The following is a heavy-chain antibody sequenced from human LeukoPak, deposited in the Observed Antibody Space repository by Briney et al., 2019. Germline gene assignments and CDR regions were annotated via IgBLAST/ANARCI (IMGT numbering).Heavy chain of an antibody. J-gene: IGHJ5*02. D-gene: IGHD1-26*01. CDR2: ISSSSSYI. V-gene: IGHV3-21*01. CDR3: AREELAVVGAPYNWFDP. Sequence: GGSLRLSCAASGSTFSSYSMNWVRQAPGKGLEWVSSISSSSSYIYYADSVKGRFTISRDNAKNSLYLQMNSLRAEDTAVYYYAREELAVVGAPYNWFDPWGQGTLVTVSS. CDR1: GSTFSSYS.